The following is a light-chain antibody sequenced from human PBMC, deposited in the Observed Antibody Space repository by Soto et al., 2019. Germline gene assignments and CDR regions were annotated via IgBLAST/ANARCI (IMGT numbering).Light chain of an antibody. Sequence: DIVMTQTPLFSPVTLGQPASISCRSSQSLVHSDGNTYLSWLQQRPGQPPRLLIYKISNRFFGVPDKFRGKWGGTDFTPKIRRVEAGDVGIFYCMQVTHFPDTFGQGSKLEI. CDR2: KIS. CDR3: MQVTHFPDT. J-gene: IGKJ2*01. V-gene: IGKV2-24*01. CDR1: QSLVHSDGNTY.